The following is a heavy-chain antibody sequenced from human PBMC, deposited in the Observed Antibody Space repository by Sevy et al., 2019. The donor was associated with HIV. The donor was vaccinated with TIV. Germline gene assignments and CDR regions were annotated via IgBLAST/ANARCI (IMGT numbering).Heavy chain of an antibody. Sequence: GGSLRLSCAASGFTFSSYSMNWVRQAPGKGLEWVSYISSSSSTIYYADSVKGRFTISRDNAKNSLYLQMNSLRDEDTAVYYCARVVDYYDSSGYSNWGQGTLVTLSS. CDR3: ARVVDYYDSSGYSN. J-gene: IGHJ4*02. CDR2: ISSSSSTI. D-gene: IGHD3-22*01. V-gene: IGHV3-48*02. CDR1: GFTFSSYS.